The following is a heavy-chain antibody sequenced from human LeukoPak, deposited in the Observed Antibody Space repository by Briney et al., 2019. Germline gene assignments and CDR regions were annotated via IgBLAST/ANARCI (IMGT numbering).Heavy chain of an antibody. CDR1: GFTFTNHV. V-gene: IGHV3-23*01. CDR2: ITQGGDTT. D-gene: IGHD1/OR15-1a*01. J-gene: IGHJ4*02. CDR3: ANSRSISLSGTVGH. Sequence: GGSLRLSCVASGFTFTNHVVTWVRQAPGMGLEWVSTITQGGDTTLYADSVKGRFTISRDNSKDTLYLQMDSLRAEDTAVYYCANSRSISLSGTVGHWGQGTLVTVSS.